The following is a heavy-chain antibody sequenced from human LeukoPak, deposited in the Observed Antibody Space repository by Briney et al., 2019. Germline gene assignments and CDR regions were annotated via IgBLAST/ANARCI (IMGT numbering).Heavy chain of an antibody. J-gene: IGHJ4*02. CDR3: ASYSSSWYAAYFDY. D-gene: IGHD6-13*01. V-gene: IGHV4-39*07. CDR1: GGSISSSSYY. Sequence: SETLSLTCTVSGGSISSSSYYWGWIRQPPGKGLEWIGSIYYSGSTYYNPSLKSRVTISVDTSKNQFSLKLSSVTAADTAVYYCASYSSSWYAAYFDYWGQGTLVTVSS. CDR2: IYYSGST.